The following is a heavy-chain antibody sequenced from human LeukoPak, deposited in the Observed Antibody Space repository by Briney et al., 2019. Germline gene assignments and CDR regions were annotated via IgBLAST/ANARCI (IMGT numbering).Heavy chain of an antibody. CDR2: INVATGNT. CDR3: AREHDVLTGFGFDY. J-gene: IGHJ4*02. Sequence: GASVKVSCKASGYTFNTYAIQWVRQAPGQRLEWLGWINVATGNTKYSQKFQDRLTISRDASASIAYMELSRLRSEDTAGYFCAREHDVLTGFGFDYWGQGTPVTVSS. D-gene: IGHD3-9*01. V-gene: IGHV1-3*01. CDR1: GYTFNTYA.